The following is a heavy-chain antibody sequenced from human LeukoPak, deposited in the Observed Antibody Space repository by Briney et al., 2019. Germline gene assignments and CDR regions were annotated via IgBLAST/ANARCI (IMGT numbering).Heavy chain of an antibody. Sequence: PSETLSLTCAVYGGSFSGYYWSWIRQPPGKGLEWIGEINHNGSTDYNPSLKSRVTISVDTSKNQFSLKLSSVTAADTAVYYCARDRISSPPRYFDYWGQGTLVTVSS. CDR1: GGSFSGYY. CDR2: INHNGST. J-gene: IGHJ4*02. D-gene: IGHD6-6*01. CDR3: ARDRISSPPRYFDY. V-gene: IGHV4-34*01.